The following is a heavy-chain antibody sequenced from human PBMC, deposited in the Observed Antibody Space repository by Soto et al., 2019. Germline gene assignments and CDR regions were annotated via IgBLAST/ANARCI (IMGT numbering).Heavy chain of an antibody. CDR3: ARSIGYSSSWYLGPNWFDP. CDR2: IYPGDSDT. J-gene: IGHJ5*02. V-gene: IGHV5-51*01. Sequence: PGESLKISCKGSGYSFTSYWIAWVRQMPGKGLEWMGIIYPGDSDTRYSPSFQGQVTISADKSISTAYLQWSSLKASDTAMYYCARSIGYSSSWYLGPNWFDPWGQGTLVTVSS. D-gene: IGHD6-13*01. CDR1: GYSFTSYW.